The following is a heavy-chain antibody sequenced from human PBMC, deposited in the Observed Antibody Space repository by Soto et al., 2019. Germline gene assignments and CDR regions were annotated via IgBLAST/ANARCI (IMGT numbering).Heavy chain of an antibody. Sequence: SVKVSCKASGGTFSSYAISWVRQAPGQGLEWIGGIIPIFGTANYAQKFQGRVTITADESTSTAYMELSSLRSEDTAVYYCASRVYYYDSSGYYPYWGQGTLVTVSS. V-gene: IGHV1-69*13. CDR3: ASRVYYYDSSGYYPY. D-gene: IGHD3-22*01. CDR2: IIPIFGTA. CDR1: GGTFSSYA. J-gene: IGHJ4*02.